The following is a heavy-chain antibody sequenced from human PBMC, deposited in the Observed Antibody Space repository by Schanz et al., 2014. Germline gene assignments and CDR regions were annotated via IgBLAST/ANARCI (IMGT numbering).Heavy chain of an antibody. J-gene: IGHJ3*02. D-gene: IGHD3-10*01. CDR2: ISYDGSSK. Sequence: VQLVESGGGLAQPGGSLRLSCAASGFTFSDYYMSWIRQAPGKGLEWVALISYDGSSKNHADSVQGRFTISRDNSKNALYLQMDSLRAEDTAVYYCARGIITMVRGGDVGAFDMWGQGTMVTVSS. CDR1: GFTFSDYY. CDR3: ARGIITMVRGGDVGAFDM. V-gene: IGHV3-33*08.